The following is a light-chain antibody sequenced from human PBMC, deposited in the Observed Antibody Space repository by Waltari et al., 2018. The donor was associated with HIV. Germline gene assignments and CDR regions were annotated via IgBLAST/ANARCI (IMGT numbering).Light chain of an antibody. J-gene: IGLJ3*02. CDR1: SSNIGHTF. CDR3: GTWDSSLSAGL. Sequence: QSVLTQPPSVSAAPGQKVTISCSGSSSNIGHTFVSWYQQLPGTAPKLLIYDNNKRPSGIPDRFSGSKSGTSATLGITGLQTGDEADYYCGTWDSSLSAGLFGGGTKLTVL. CDR2: DNN. V-gene: IGLV1-51*01.